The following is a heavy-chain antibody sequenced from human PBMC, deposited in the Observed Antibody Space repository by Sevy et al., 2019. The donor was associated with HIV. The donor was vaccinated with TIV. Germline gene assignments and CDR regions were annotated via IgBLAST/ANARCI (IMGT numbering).Heavy chain of an antibody. CDR1: GFTFSSYG. D-gene: IGHD3-22*01. Sequence: GGSLRLSCAASGFTFSSYGTHWVRQAPGKGLEWVAVTSYDGSNKYYADSVKGRFTISRDNSKNTLYLQMNSLRAEDTAVYYCAKDGALSYYYDSSGYYLDYWGQGTLVTVSS. CDR3: AKDGALSYYYDSSGYYLDY. CDR2: TSYDGSNK. J-gene: IGHJ4*02. V-gene: IGHV3-30*18.